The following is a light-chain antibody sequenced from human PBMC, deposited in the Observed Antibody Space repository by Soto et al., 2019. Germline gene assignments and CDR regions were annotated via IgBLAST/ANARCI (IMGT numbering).Light chain of an antibody. Sequence: QSVLTQPASVSGSPGQSITISCTGTSSDVGHYNFVSWYQQYPGKAPKVMIYEVYERPSGVSDRFSGSKSGSTASLTISGLQVEDEADYYCCSYAGGSTYVFGTGTKLTV. CDR1: SSDVGHYNF. CDR2: EVY. J-gene: IGLJ1*01. V-gene: IGLV2-23*02. CDR3: CSYAGGSTYV.